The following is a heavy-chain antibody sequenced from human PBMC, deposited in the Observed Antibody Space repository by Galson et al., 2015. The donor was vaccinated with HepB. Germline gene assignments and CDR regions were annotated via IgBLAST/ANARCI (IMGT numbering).Heavy chain of an antibody. J-gene: IGHJ6*03. Sequence: SLRLSCAASGFTFSGSAMHWVRQASGKGLEWVGRIRSKANSYATTYAASVKGRFTISRDDSKNTAYLQKNSLKTEDTAVYYCTSSLYMGIFGVDVYYMDVWGKGTTVTVSS. CDR2: IRSKANSYAT. CDR1: GFTFSGSA. CDR3: TSSLYMGIFGVDVYYMDV. V-gene: IGHV3-73*01. D-gene: IGHD3-3*01.